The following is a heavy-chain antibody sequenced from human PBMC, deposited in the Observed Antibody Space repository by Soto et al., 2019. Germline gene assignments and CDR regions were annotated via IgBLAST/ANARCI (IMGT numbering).Heavy chain of an antibody. CDR1: GGTFSSYA. J-gene: IGHJ6*02. Sequence: SVKVSCKASGGTFSSYAISWVRQAPGQGLEWMGGIIPIFGTANYAQKFQGRVTITADESTSTAYMELSSLRSEDTAVYYCASRVRGEAYYYYGVDVWGQGTTVTVSS. CDR2: IIPIFGTA. D-gene: IGHD3-10*02. CDR3: ASRVRGEAYYYYGVDV. V-gene: IGHV1-69*13.